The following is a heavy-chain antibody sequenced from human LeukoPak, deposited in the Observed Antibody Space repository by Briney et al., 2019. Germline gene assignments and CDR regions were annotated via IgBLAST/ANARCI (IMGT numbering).Heavy chain of an antibody. J-gene: IGHJ4*02. Sequence: ASVKVPCKASGYTFTGYYMHWVRQAPGQGLEWMGWINPNSGGTNYAQKFQGRVTVTRDTSISTVYMELSSLTSDDTAVYYCARGGGTIAAAGIPFDYWGQGTLVTVSS. D-gene: IGHD6-13*01. V-gene: IGHV1-2*02. CDR2: INPNSGGT. CDR1: GYTFTGYY. CDR3: ARGGGTIAAAGIPFDY.